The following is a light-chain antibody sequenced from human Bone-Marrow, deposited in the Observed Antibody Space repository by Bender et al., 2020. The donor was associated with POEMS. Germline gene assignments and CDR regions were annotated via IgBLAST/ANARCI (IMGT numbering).Light chain of an antibody. J-gene: IGLJ2*01. V-gene: IGLV2-14*03. Sequence: QSALTQPASVSGSPGQSITISCTGTSSDFGDYGYVSWFQQHPGKVPQLIIYDVTQRPSGISNRFSGSKSGNTASLTISGLQADDEADYYCSSSTSSATVVFGGGTTVTVL. CDR2: DVT. CDR1: SSDFGDYGY. CDR3: SSSTSSATVV.